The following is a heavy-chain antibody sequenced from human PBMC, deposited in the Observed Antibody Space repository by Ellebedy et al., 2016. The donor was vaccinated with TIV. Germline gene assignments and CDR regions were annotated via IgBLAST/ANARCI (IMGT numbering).Heavy chain of an antibody. J-gene: IGHJ3*01. V-gene: IGHV4-59*08. D-gene: IGHD3-10*01. Sequence: SETLSLTXAVSGASINDYYWSWIRQLPGKGLDWIGHVYGTERPNIHYSLRSRVTMSIDTSRNQFSLTLASVTAADTAVYYCARHMTSHLRGFTDAFDVWGPGTVVTVS. CDR1: GASINDYY. CDR3: ARHMTSHLRGFTDAFDV. CDR2: VYGTERP.